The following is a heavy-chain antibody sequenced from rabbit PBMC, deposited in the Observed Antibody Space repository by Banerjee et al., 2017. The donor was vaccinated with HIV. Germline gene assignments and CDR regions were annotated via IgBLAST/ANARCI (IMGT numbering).Heavy chain of an antibody. Sequence: QEQLEESGGGLVTPGGTLTLTCTASGFDFSSYHMGWVRQAPGKGLEWIACINTNSGNAVYASWAKGRFTISKTSSTTVTLQMTSLTAADTATHFCARDLAGVIGWNFNLWGPGTLVTVS. J-gene: IGHJ4*01. CDR2: INTNSGNA. D-gene: IGHD4-1*01. CDR1: GFDFSSYH. V-gene: IGHV1S45*01. CDR3: ARDLAGVIGWNFNL.